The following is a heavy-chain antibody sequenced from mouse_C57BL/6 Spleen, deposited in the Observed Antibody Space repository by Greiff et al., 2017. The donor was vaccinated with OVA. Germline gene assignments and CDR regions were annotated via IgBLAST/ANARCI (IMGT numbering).Heavy chain of an antibody. Sequence: QVQLQQPGAELVKPEASVKLSCKASGYTFTSYWMHWAKQRPGQGLEWIGMIHPNSGSTNYNETFQSKATLTVDKSSRTSYMQLSSLTSEDSAVYHCARSLLTTVVAFDDWGQGTTLTVSS. V-gene: IGHV1-64*01. J-gene: IGHJ2*01. D-gene: IGHD1-1*01. CDR3: ARSLLTTVVAFDD. CDR2: IHPNSGST. CDR1: GYTFTSYW.